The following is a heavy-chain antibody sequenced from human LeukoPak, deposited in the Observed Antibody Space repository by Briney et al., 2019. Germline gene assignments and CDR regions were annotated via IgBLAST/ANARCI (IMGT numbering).Heavy chain of an antibody. CDR1: GGSFSGYY. D-gene: IGHD3-9*01. CDR3: ARDRTYVLRYFDWPSLDAFDI. CDR2: IYTSGST. Sequence: SETLSLTCAVYGGSFSGYYWSWIRQPAGKGLEWIGRIYTSGSTNYNPSLKSRVTISVDTSKNQFSLKLSSVTAADTAVYYCARDRTYVLRYFDWPSLDAFDIWGQGTMVTVSS. V-gene: IGHV4-4*07. J-gene: IGHJ3*02.